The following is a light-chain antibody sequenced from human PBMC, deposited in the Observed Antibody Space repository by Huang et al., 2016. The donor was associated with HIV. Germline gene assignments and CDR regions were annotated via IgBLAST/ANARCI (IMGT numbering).Light chain of an antibody. CDR1: QSVSGN. J-gene: IGKJ2*01. Sequence: EIVLTQSPATLSVFPGERATLSCRASQSVSGNLAWYQQKPGQAPRVLIHGAATRATGIPPKFRGSGSGTEFTLTISRLEPEDFAVYYCQQYNNWPQVTFGQGTKLEIK. CDR2: GAA. CDR3: QQYNNWPQVT. V-gene: IGKV3-15*01.